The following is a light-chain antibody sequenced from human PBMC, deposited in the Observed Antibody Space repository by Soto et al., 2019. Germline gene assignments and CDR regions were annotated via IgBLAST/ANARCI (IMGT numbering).Light chain of an antibody. CDR2: EVS. Sequence: QPALTQPPSAYGSPGQSVTISCTGTSSDVGGYNFVSWYQQHPGKAPKLLIYEVSKRPSGVPDRFSGSKSGNTASLTVSGLQAEDEADYYCCSYAGSNNLVFGGGTKVTVL. CDR3: CSYAGSNNLV. CDR1: SSDVGGYNF. J-gene: IGLJ3*02. V-gene: IGLV2-8*01.